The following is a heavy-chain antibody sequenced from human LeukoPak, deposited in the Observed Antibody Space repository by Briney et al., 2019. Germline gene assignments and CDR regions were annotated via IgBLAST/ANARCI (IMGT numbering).Heavy chain of an antibody. Sequence: SETLSLTCSLSCRSISSFYWSWIPHLPEKGLEWIWYIYYSASTNHNPSLKSRVTISVDTSKNQFSLKLSSVTAADTAVYYCARGEQWLGKFDPCGQGTLVTVSS. V-gene: IGHV4-59*01. CDR3: ARGEQWLGKFDP. D-gene: IGHD6-19*01. CDR1: CRSISSFY. J-gene: IGHJ5*02. CDR2: IYYSAST.